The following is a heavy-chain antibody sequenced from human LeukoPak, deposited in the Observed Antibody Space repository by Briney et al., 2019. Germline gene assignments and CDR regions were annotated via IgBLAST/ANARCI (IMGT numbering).Heavy chain of an antibody. CDR2: ISWNSGSI. CDR3: AKDIVGGSGSYSSGFDY. D-gene: IGHD1-26*01. V-gene: IGHV3-9*01. Sequence: GGSLRLSCAASGFTFDDYAMYWVRQAPGKGLEWVSGISWNSGSIGYGDSVKGRFTISRDNAKNSLYLQMNSLRAEDTALYYCAKDIVGGSGSYSSGFDYCGQGTLVTVSS. CDR1: GFTFDDYA. J-gene: IGHJ4*02.